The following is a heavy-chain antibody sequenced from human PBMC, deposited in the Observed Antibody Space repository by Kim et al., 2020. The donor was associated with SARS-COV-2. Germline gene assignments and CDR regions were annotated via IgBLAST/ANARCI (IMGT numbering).Heavy chain of an antibody. CDR3: AKDTIFGVYAYYYYGMDV. D-gene: IGHD3-3*01. CDR2: ISGDGGIT. CDR1: GFTFDDYA. J-gene: IGHJ6*02. V-gene: IGHV3-43*02. Sequence: GGSLRLSCAASGFTFDDYAMHWVRQAPGKGLEWVSLISGDGGITYYADSVKGRFTISRDNSKNSLYLQMNSLRTEDTALYYCAKDTIFGVYAYYYYGMDVWGQGTTVTASS.